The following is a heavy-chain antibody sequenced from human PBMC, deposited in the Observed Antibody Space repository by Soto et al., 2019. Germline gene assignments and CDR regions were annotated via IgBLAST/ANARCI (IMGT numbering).Heavy chain of an antibody. V-gene: IGHV1-18*01. Sequence: ASVKVSCKASGYTFTSYGISWVRQAPGQGLEWIGWISAYNGNTNYAQKRQGRVTITTDTSTSTAYMELSSLRSEDTAVYYCAADIWELLTLWGQGTLVTVSS. CDR2: ISAYNGNT. D-gene: IGHD1-26*01. CDR1: GYTFTSYG. J-gene: IGHJ4*02. CDR3: AADIWELLTL.